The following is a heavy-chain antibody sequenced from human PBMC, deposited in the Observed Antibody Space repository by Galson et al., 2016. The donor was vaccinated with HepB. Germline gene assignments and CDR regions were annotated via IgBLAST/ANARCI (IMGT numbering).Heavy chain of an antibody. Sequence: SLRLSCAASGFSFITYSLNWVRQSPGKGLEWVSYISTSGTIYYADSVKGRFTIPRDNAKNTLYLQMNSLRAEDTAVYYCASRGFYGSLDNWGQGTLVTVSS. CDR3: ASRGFYGSLDN. CDR1: GFSFITYS. J-gene: IGHJ4*02. CDR2: ISTSGTI. V-gene: IGHV3-48*04. D-gene: IGHD6-25*01.